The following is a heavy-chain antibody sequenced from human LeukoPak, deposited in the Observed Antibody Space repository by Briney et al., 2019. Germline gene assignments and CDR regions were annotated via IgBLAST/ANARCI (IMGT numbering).Heavy chain of an antibody. D-gene: IGHD3-3*01. CDR1: GFTFSSYG. CDR3: AKASHSLRFLEWSEGYYFDY. V-gene: IGHV3-30*18. CDR2: ISYDESNK. Sequence: GGSLRLSCAASGFTFSSYGMHWVPQAPGQGREGLAVISYDESNKSYADSVKGRFTISRDNSKNTLYLQMNSLRAEDTAVYYCAKASHSLRFLEWSEGYYFDYWGQGTLVTVSS. J-gene: IGHJ4*02.